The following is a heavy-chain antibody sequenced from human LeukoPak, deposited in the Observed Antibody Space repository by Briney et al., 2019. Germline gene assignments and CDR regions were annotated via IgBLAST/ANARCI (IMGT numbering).Heavy chain of an antibody. CDR3: TTDPGLRPLVGIPRENDY. CDR2: IKSKTDGGTT. V-gene: IGHV3-15*01. Sequence: SGGSLRLSWAASGFTFSNAWMSWVSQAPGKGLEWDGRIKSKTDGGTTDYAAPVKGRFTISRDDSKNTLYLQMNSLKTEDTAVYYCTTDPGLRPLVGIPRENDYWGQGTLVTVSS. J-gene: IGHJ4*02. D-gene: IGHD1-14*01. CDR1: GFTFSNAW.